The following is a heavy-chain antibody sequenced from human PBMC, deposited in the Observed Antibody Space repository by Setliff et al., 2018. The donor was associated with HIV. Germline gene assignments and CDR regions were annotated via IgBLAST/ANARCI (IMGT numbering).Heavy chain of an antibody. CDR1: GGSISNRY. Sequence: SETLSLTCTVSGGSISNRYWSWIRQPPGKELEWVGSIYHSGSTYYNPSLKSRVTISVDTSKNQFSLKLSSVTAADTAVYYCARDRYGVDYWGQGTLVTVSS. J-gene: IGHJ4*02. CDR3: ARDRYGVDY. V-gene: IGHV4-38-2*02. D-gene: IGHD4-17*01. CDR2: IYHSGST.